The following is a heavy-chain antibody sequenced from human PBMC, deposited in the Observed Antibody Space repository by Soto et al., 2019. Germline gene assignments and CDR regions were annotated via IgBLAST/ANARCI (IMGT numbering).Heavy chain of an antibody. CDR3: ARGGYVVVVTAALDY. J-gene: IGHJ4*02. CDR1: GDTFTDYY. D-gene: IGHD2-21*02. V-gene: IGHV1-46*01. CDR2: VNPSGGHT. Sequence: QVQLMQSGAEVKKPGASVKVSCKASGDTFTDYYIHWVRQAPGQGLEWMGTVNPSGGHTTYAQHFLGRVTMTRDTSTSTVYMGLTSLTSDDTAVYYCARGGYVVVVTAALDYWGQGTLVTVSS.